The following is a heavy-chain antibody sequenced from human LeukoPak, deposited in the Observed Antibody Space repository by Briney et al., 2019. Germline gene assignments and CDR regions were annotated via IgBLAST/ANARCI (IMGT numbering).Heavy chain of an antibody. CDR2: IYHSGST. V-gene: IGHV4-4*02. Sequence: SETLSLTCAVSGGSISSSNWWSWVRQPPGKGLEWIGEIYHSGSTNYNPSLKSRVTISVDKSKNQFSLKLSSVTAADTAVYYCARGSSGWYRPYYFDYWGQGTLVTVSS. CDR3: ARGSSGWYRPYYFDY. CDR1: GGSISSSNW. D-gene: IGHD6-19*01. J-gene: IGHJ4*02.